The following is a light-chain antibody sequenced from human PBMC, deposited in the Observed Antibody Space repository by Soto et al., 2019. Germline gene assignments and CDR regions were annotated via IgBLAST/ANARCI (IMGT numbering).Light chain of an antibody. V-gene: IGKV3-15*01. Sequence: ERMSIHSPSTLCLSKRKRAPLSCRASQSVSSKLAWFQQKPGQAPSLVIYGVSTRATGVPVRFSGSGSGTEFTLTIDSLQSEDFAVYYCQQYNNWPHTFCQGTKVDI. CDR2: GVS. J-gene: IGKJ2*01. CDR3: QQYNNWPHT. CDR1: QSVSSK.